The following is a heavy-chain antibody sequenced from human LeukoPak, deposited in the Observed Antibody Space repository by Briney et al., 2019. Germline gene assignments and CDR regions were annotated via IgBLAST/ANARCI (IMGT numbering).Heavy chain of an antibody. V-gene: IGHV3-30*02. Sequence: GGSLRLSCAASGFTFSSYGMHWVRQAPGKGLEWVAFIRYDGSNKYYADSVKGRFTISRDNSKNTLYLHVNSLRPEDTAVYYCAKDSSYYYYYMDVWGKGTTVTVSS. CDR2: IRYDGSNK. CDR1: GFTFSSYG. J-gene: IGHJ6*03. CDR3: AKDSSYYYYYMDV. D-gene: IGHD1-7*01.